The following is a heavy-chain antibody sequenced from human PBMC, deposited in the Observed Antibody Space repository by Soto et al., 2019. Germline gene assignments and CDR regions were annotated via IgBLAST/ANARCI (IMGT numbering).Heavy chain of an antibody. CDR2: ISSSSSAI. V-gene: IGHV3-48*02. J-gene: IGHJ4*02. CDR3: ARHRLGYYLDY. D-gene: IGHD3-9*01. CDR1: GXTLSAYK. Sequence: GSLRLACAASGXTLSAYKIDWVRQAPGKGLEWVSYISSSSSAIYYAESVRGRFTISRYNAKNSLYLKLNTLRDEDTAVYYCARHRLGYYLDYWGRGTLVTVSS.